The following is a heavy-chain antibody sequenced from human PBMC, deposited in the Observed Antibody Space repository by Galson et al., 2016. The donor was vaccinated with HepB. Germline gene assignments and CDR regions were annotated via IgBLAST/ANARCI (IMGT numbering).Heavy chain of an antibody. CDR1: GGSVSSGSYY. J-gene: IGHJ4*02. CDR3: ARENLVRGIIGGGFDS. D-gene: IGHD3-10*01. V-gene: IGHV4-61*01. Sequence: SETLSLTCTVFGGSVSSGSYYWNWIRQPPGKGLEWVGYIYYSGSTNYNPSLKSRVTISVDTSKNQFSLKLSSVTAADTAGYYCARENLVRGIIGGGFDSWGQGTPVTVSS. CDR2: IYYSGST.